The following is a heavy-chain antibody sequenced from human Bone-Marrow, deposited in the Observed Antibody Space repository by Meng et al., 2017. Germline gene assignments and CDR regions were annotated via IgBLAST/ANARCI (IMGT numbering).Heavy chain of an antibody. CDR3: ATHYGDYVNWFDP. D-gene: IGHD4-17*01. J-gene: IGHJ5*02. V-gene: IGHV1-2*02. CDR1: GYTFTSYG. CDR2: INPNSGGT. Sequence: ASVKVSCKASGYTFTSYGISWVRQAPGQGLEWMGWINPNSGGTNYAQKFQGRVTMTRDTSISTAYMELSRLRSDDTAVYYCATHYGDYVNWFDPWGQGTLVTVSS.